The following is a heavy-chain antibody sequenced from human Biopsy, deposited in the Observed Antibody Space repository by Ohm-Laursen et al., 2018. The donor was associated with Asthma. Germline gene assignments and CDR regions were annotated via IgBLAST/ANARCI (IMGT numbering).Heavy chain of an antibody. CDR1: PGSINDYY. D-gene: IGHD6-13*01. CDR3: ARATSTWSQSGPHYFDH. CDR2: VHSTGST. V-gene: IGHV4-59*01. Sequence: PSETLSLTCTVSPGSINDYYWNWIRQFPGKGLEWIGYVHSTGSTRFNPSLKSRLTISVDTSVDQVSLKLTPVTAADTAVYYCARATSTWSQSGPHYFDHWGQGTLVTVSS. J-gene: IGHJ4*02.